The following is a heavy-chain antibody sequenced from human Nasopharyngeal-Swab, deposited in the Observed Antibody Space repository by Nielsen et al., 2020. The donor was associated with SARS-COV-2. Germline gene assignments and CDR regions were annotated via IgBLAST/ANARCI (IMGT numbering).Heavy chain of an antibody. J-gene: IGHJ4*02. CDR1: GFTFSSYA. V-gene: IGHV3-23*01. CDR2: ISGSGFST. Sequence: GESLKISCVASGFTFSSYAMRWVRQAPGKGLEWVSAISGSGFSTYYADSVKGRFTISRDNSKNTLYLQMNSLRADDTAVYYCAKDWVNIGNGITNDYWGQGTLVTVSS. CDR3: AKDWVNIGNGITNDY. D-gene: IGHD2/OR15-2a*01.